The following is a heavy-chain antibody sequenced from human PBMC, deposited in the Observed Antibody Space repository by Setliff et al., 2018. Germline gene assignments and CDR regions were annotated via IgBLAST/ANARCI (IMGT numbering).Heavy chain of an antibody. CDR3: ARVVPAAMYFDY. Sequence: PSETLSLTCAVSGYSISSGYYWGWSRQPPGEGLEWIGEINHSGSTNYNPSLQSRVTISVDTSKNQFSLKLSFVTAAETAVYYCARVVPAAMYFDYWGQGTLVTVSS. CDR2: INHSGST. J-gene: IGHJ4*02. CDR1: GYSISSGYY. D-gene: IGHD2-2*01. V-gene: IGHV4-38-2*01.